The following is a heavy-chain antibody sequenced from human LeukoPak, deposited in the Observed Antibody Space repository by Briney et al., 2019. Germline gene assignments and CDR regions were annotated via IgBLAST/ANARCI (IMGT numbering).Heavy chain of an antibody. D-gene: IGHD2-21*02. CDR3: VQCGGDCYTSSH. CDR1: GYSFTSYW. Sequence: GESLKISCESSGYSFTSYWIGWVRQMPGKGLEWMGIIYPGDSNTRYSPSFQSQVTISADKSISTAYLQWSSLKASDSAMYYCVQCGGDCYTSSHWGQGTLVTVSS. J-gene: IGHJ4*02. CDR2: IYPGDSNT. V-gene: IGHV5-51*01.